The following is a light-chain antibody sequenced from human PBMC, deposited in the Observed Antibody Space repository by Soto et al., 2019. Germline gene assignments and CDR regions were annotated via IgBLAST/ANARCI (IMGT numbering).Light chain of an antibody. CDR1: SSDVGGYNY. V-gene: IGLV2-14*01. Sequence: QSVLAQPTSVSGSPGQSIAISCTGTSSDVGGYNYVSWHQQHPGKAPKVLISVVSNRPSGVSNRFSGPKSGNTASLTISGLQAEDEADYHCSSYRSGGTFVFGSGTKLTVL. J-gene: IGLJ1*01. CDR2: VVS. CDR3: SSYRSGGTFV.